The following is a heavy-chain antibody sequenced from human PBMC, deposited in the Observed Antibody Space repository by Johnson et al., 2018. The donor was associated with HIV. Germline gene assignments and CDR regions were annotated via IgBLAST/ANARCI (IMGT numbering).Heavy chain of an antibody. J-gene: IGHJ3*02. CDR1: GFTFDDYG. V-gene: IGHV3-13*01. Sequence: VQLVESGGGVVRPGGSLRLSCAASGFTFDDYGMSWVRQATGKGLEWVSAIGTAGDTYYPGSVKGRFPISRENAKNSLYLQMNSLRAEDTAVYYCARGNLGNWWGVDAFDIWGQGTMVTVSS. CDR3: ARGNLGNWWGVDAFDI. D-gene: IGHD2-8*02. CDR2: IGTAGDT.